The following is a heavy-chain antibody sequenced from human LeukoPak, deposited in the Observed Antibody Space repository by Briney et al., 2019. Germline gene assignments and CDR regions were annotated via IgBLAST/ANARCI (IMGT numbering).Heavy chain of an antibody. CDR1: GGTFSSYA. V-gene: IGHV1-69*13. CDR2: IIPIFGTA. J-gene: IGHJ4*02. CDR3: ASSTGVVVPAAILA. D-gene: IGHD2-2*02. Sequence: SVKVSCKASGGTFSSYAVSWVRQAPGQGLEWMGRIIPIFGTANYAQKFQGRVTITADESTSTAYMELSSLRSEDTAVYYCASSTGVVVPAAILAWGQGTLVTVSS.